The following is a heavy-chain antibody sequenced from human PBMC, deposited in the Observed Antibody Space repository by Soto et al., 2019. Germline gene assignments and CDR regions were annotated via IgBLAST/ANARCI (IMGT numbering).Heavy chain of an antibody. J-gene: IGHJ3*02. D-gene: IGHD1-1*01. Sequence: EVQLLESGGGLVQPGGSLRLSCAASGFTFSSYVMSWVRQAPGKGLEWVSSISGSGGGTDYADSVKGRFTISRDNSKNTRYLQMNSLRAEDTAVYYCARIRDGNRDAFDIWGQGTMVTVSS. CDR2: ISGSGGGT. CDR3: ARIRDGNRDAFDI. CDR1: GFTFSSYV. V-gene: IGHV3-23*01.